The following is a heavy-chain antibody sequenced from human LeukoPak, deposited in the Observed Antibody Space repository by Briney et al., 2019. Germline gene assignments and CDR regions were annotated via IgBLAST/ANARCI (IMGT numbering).Heavy chain of an antibody. D-gene: IGHD1-7*01. CDR1: GFTFSNYA. V-gene: IGHV3-23*01. Sequence: GGSLRLSCATSGFTFSNYAMIWVRQAPGKGLQWVSSLIGNDGTTYYADSVKGRFTISRDSSKNTLYLQMNSLRAEDTAIYYCARTILCYYWGQGTLVTVSS. J-gene: IGHJ4*02. CDR2: LIGNDGTT. CDR3: ARTILCYY.